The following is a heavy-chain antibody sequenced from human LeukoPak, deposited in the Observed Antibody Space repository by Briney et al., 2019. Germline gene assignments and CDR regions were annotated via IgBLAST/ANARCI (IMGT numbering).Heavy chain of an antibody. CDR3: ARDFYYGSGSN. Sequence: ASVTVSFKSSGYTFTGYYIHWVRQPPAQGLEWVGLINPNSGGTNYAHKFQGRVTITRDTSISTAYMELSRLKSDDTAVYYCARDFYYGSGSNWGQGTLVTVSS. CDR2: INPNSGGT. J-gene: IGHJ4*02. V-gene: IGHV1-2*06. CDR1: GYTFTGYY. D-gene: IGHD3-10*01.